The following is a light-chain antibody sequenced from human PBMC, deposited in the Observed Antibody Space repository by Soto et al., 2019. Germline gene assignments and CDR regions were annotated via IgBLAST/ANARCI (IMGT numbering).Light chain of an antibody. CDR3: SSYTASSALV. J-gene: IGLJ2*01. CDR2: EVI. V-gene: IGLV2-14*01. CDR1: SSDVGGYDY. Sequence: QSVLTQSASVSGSPGQSITIPCTGTSSDVGGYDYVSWYQQHPGKVPKLIISEVIKRPSGVSHRFSGSKSGNTASLTISGLQTEDEADYYCSSYTASSALVFGGGTKVTVL.